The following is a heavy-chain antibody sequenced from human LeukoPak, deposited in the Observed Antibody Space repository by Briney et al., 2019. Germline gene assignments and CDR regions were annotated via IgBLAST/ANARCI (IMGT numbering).Heavy chain of an antibody. Sequence: SETLSLTCTVSGGSISSYYWSWFRQPPGKGLEWIGYIYNSGSTNYNPSLKSRVTISVDTSKNQFTLKLSSVTAADTAVYYCARGHLLFDYWGQGTLVTVSS. CDR2: IYNSGST. D-gene: IGHD1-26*01. J-gene: IGHJ4*02. CDR3: ARGHLLFDY. V-gene: IGHV4-59*01. CDR1: GGSISSYY.